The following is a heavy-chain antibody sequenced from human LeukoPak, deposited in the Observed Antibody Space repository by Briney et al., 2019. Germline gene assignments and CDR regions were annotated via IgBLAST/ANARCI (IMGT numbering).Heavy chain of an antibody. CDR1: GFTFSGAS. J-gene: IGHJ3*01. D-gene: IGHD3-16*01. V-gene: IGHV3-15*01. CDR2: INWINKGGPT. Sequence: GGSLRLSCAASGFTFSGASMSWVRQAPGKGLEWVCRINWINKGGPTDYAAPVKGRFTISRDDSKNTLYLQMNSLQTEDTAVYYCATDWGSGGNYVRAFDLWGQGTMVTVSS. CDR3: ATDWGSGGNYVRAFDL.